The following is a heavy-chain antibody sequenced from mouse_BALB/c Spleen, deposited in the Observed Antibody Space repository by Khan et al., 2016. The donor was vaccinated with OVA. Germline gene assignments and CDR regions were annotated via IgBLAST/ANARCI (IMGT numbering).Heavy chain of an antibody. D-gene: IGHD1-1*01. J-gene: IGHJ3*01. CDR2: LDHSDTYT. Sequence: QLQQSGAELVKPGASVKLSCKASGYTFPSYWMHWMKQRPGQGLEWIGELDHSDTYTNYNQNFKGKATLTVDKSSSTAYMQLCRLTSEDSEVDYCARACCDGSSTWFAYWGQGTLVTVSA. CDR3: ARACCDGSSTWFAY. CDR1: GYTFPSYW. V-gene: IGHV1-69*02.